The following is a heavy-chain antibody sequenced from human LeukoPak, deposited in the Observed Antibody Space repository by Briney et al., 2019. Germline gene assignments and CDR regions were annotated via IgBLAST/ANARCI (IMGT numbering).Heavy chain of an antibody. V-gene: IGHV4-59*01. CDR1: GGSISSYY. J-gene: IGHJ4*02. D-gene: IGHD6-19*01. CDR2: IYYSGST. CDR3: ARVGYSSGWYFFDS. Sequence: SETLSLTCTVSGGSISSYYWGWIRQPPGKGLEWIGYIYYSGSTNYNPSLKSRVTISVDTSKNQFSLKLSSVTAADTAVYYCARVGYSSGWYFFDSWGQGTLVTVSS.